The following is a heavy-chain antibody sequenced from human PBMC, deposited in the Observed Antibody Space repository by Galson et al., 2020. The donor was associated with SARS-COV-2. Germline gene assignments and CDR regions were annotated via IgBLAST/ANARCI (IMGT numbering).Heavy chain of an antibody. J-gene: IGHJ4*02. CDR1: ALTLSGFS. CDR3: TSPPGVEYVY. V-gene: IGHV3-73*01. CDR2: IRSKANRYAN. D-gene: IGHD3-16*01. Sequence: TAQSMRLSCAASALTLSGFSIHCVRHASGKGLEWVGRIRSKANRYANANAASVKGRFTIPRDDSKNTAYLQMNSLKTEDTAVYYCTSPPGVEYVYWGQGSLVTVSS.